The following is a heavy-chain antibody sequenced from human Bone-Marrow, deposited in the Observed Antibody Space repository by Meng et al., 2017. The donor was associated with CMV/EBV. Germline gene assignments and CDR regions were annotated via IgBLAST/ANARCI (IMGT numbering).Heavy chain of an antibody. V-gene: IGHV3-30-3*01. CDR3: ARQAAGNGWAHYYYYGMDV. CDR2: ISYDGSNK. D-gene: IGHD6-13*01. Sequence: GESLKISCAASGFTFSSYAMHWVRQAQGKGLEWVAVISYDGSNKYYADSVKGRFTISRDNSKNTLCLQMNSLRAEDTAVYYCARQAAGNGWAHYYYYGMDVWGQGTTVTVSS. CDR1: GFTFSSYA. J-gene: IGHJ6*02.